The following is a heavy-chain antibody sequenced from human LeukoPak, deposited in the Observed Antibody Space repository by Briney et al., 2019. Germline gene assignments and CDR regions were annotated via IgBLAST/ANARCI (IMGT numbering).Heavy chain of an antibody. CDR3: AKGTRPTYYYDSSGYYKGDYFDY. D-gene: IGHD3-22*01. J-gene: IGHJ4*02. V-gene: IGHV3-33*06. CDR1: GFTFSSYG. Sequence: GGSLRLSCAASGFTFSSYGMHWVRQAPGKGLGWVAVIWYDGSNKYYADSVKGRFTISRDNSKNTLYLQMNSLRAEDTAVYYCAKGTRPTYYYDSSGYYKGDYFDYWGQGTLVTVSS. CDR2: IWYDGSNK.